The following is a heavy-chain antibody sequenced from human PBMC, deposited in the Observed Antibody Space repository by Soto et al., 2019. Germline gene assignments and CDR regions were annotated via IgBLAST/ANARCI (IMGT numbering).Heavy chain of an antibody. D-gene: IGHD3-3*01. V-gene: IGHV3-23*01. CDR3: ASGVNLRFLEWLPLPYYYYMDV. CDR1: GFTFSSYA. J-gene: IGHJ6*03. CDR2: ISGSGGST. Sequence: PGGSLRLSCAASGFTFSSYAMSWVRQAPGKGLEWVSAISGSGGSTYYADSVKGRFTISRDNSKNTLYLQMNSLRAEDTAVYYCASGVNLRFLEWLPLPYYYYMDVWGKGTTVTVSS.